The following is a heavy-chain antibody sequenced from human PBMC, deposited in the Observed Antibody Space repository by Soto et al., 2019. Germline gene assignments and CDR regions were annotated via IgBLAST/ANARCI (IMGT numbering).Heavy chain of an antibody. D-gene: IGHD5-12*01. CDR1: GGTFSSYA. Sequence: QVQLVQSGAEVKKPGSSVKVSCKASGGTFSSYAISWVRQAPGQGLEWMGVIIPIFGTANHAQKFQGRVSITADESTSTAYTELSRLRSGDTAVYYLYRAKSKGVAMATIRTLDYWGQGTLVPVSS. J-gene: IGHJ4*02. V-gene: IGHV1-69*01. CDR2: IIPIFGTA. CDR3: YRAKSKGVAMATIRTLDY.